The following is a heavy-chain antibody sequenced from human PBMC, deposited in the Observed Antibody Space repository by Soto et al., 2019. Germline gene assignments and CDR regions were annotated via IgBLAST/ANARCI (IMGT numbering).Heavy chain of an antibody. V-gene: IGHV4-59*12. Sequence: SETLSLTCTVSGGSISSYYWSWIRQPPGKGLEWIGYVYDSVSTNYNPSLKSRVTISADTPKNQFSLKLSSVTAADTAVYYCGRASQENLRYFDCFDYWGQGTLVTVSS. CDR3: GRASQENLRYFDCFDY. CDR2: VYDSVST. J-gene: IGHJ4*02. CDR1: GGSISSYY. D-gene: IGHD3-9*01.